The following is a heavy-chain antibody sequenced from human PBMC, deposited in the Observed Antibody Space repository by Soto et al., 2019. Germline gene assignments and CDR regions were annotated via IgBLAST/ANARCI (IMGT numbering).Heavy chain of an antibody. D-gene: IGHD3-10*01. CDR1: GYTFTSYY. J-gene: IGHJ6*02. CDR2: IDPSGGTT. Sequence: QVQLVQSGAEVKKPGASVKFSCKASGYTFTSYYIHWVRQAPGHGLEWMGMIDPSGGTTKYAQKFQGRVSMTRDTSTSTVYMEMSSLSSEDTAVYYCARALVTITFTRGVANYYHYYAMEVWGQGSTVTVSS. V-gene: IGHV1-46*01. CDR3: ARALVTITFTRGVANYYHYYAMEV.